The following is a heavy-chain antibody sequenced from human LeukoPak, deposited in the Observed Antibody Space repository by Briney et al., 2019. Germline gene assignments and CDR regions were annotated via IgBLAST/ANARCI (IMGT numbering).Heavy chain of an antibody. CDR3: ARTTEGYAGGPGYSYYYYMDV. V-gene: IGHV4-4*02. J-gene: IGHJ6*03. CDR1: GGSISSSNW. D-gene: IGHD5-12*01. Sequence: PSETLSLTCAVSGGSISSSNWWSWVRQPPGRGLEWIGEIYHSGSTHYNPSLKSRVTISVDTSKNQVSLKLRSVTAADTAVYYCARTTEGYAGGPGYSYYYYMDVWGKGTTVTISS. CDR2: IYHSGST.